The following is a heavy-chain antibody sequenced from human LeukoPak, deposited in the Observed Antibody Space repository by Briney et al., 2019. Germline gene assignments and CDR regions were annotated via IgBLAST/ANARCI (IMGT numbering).Heavy chain of an antibody. Sequence: ASVKVSCKASGYTFTGYYMHWVRQAPGQGLEWMGWINPNSGGTNYAQKFQGRVTITADESTSTAYMELSSLRSEDTAVYYCARALHYGSGSLGYMDVWGKGTTVTISS. D-gene: IGHD3-10*01. CDR3: ARALHYGSGSLGYMDV. V-gene: IGHV1-2*02. J-gene: IGHJ6*03. CDR2: INPNSGGT. CDR1: GYTFTGYY.